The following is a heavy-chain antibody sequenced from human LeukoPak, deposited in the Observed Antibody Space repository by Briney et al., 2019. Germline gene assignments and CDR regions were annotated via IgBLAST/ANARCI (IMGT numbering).Heavy chain of an antibody. CDR2: INPNSGGT. CDR1: GYTFTGYY. Sequence: ASVKVSCKASGYTFTGYYMHWMRQAPGQGLEWMGWINPNSGGTNYAQKLQGRVTMTTDTSTSTAYMELRSLRSDDTAVYYCAREGLNGYSYGTFDYWGQGTLVTVSS. D-gene: IGHD5-18*01. J-gene: IGHJ4*02. V-gene: IGHV1-2*02. CDR3: AREGLNGYSYGTFDY.